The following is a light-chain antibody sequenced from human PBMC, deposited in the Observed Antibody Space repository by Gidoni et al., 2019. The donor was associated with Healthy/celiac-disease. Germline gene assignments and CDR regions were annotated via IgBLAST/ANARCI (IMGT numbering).Light chain of an antibody. CDR2: GNS. CDR1: SSTIGAGYD. CDR3: QSYDSSLSATV. J-gene: IGLJ2*01. V-gene: IGLV1-40*01. Sequence: QSVLTQPPSVSGAPGQRVTISCTGSSSTIGAGYDVHWYQQLPGTAPKLLIYGNSNRPSGVPDRFSGSKSVTSASLAITGLQAEDEADYYCQSYDSSLSATVFGGGTKLTVL.